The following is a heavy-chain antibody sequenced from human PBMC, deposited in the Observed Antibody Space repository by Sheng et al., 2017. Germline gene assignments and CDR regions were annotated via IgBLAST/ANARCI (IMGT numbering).Heavy chain of an antibody. CDR3: ARVQSAGMDV. Sequence: EVQLVESGGDLVQPGGSLRLSCAASGFTSSSYWMRWVRQAPGEGAGVGGQHKTDGSEEKXVDSVKGRFTISRDNAKNSLYLQMNSLRAEDTAVYYCARVQSAGMDVVGPRDH. V-gene: IGHV3-7*01. J-gene: IGHJ6*02. CDR2: KTDGSEE. CDR1: GFTSSSYW.